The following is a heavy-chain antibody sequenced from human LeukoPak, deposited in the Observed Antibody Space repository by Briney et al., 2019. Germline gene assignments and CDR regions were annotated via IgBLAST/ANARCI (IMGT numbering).Heavy chain of an antibody. CDR1: GGSFSGYY. D-gene: IGHD6-19*01. Sequence: SETLSLTCAVYGGSFSGYYWSWIRQPPGKGLEWIGEINHSGSTNYNPSLKSRVTISVDTSKNQFSLKLSAVTAADTAVYYCARVVAVAGQRGWFDPWGQGTLVTVSS. V-gene: IGHV4-34*01. J-gene: IGHJ5*02. CDR2: INHSGST. CDR3: ARVVAVAGQRGWFDP.